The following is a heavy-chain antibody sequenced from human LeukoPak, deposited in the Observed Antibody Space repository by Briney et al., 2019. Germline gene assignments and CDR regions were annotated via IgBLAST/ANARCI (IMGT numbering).Heavy chain of an antibody. J-gene: IGHJ4*01. Sequence: SQTLSLTCTVSGGSISSGGYYWSWIRQHPGKGLEWIGSIYYSGSTYYNPSLKSRVTISVDTSKNQFSLKLSSVTAADTAVYYCVRFLVREALYYFDYWGQGTLVTVSS. CDR2: IYYSGST. CDR1: GGSISSGGYY. CDR3: VRFLVREALYYFDY. D-gene: IGHD3-10*01. V-gene: IGHV4-31*03.